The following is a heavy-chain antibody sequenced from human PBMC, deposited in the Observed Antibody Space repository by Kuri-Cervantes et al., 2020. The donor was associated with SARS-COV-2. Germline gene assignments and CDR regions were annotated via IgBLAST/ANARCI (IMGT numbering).Heavy chain of an antibody. CDR2: MNPDTGNA. Sequence: ASVKVSCKASGYTFSSYDINWVRQASGQGLEWMGWMNPDTGNAGYAQNFWGRVTMTRDTSTSTVYMELSSLTSEDTAIYYCYCAPKEGFDSWGQGTLVTVSS. CDR1: GYTFSSYD. J-gene: IGHJ4*02. CDR3: YCAPKEGFDS. D-gene: IGHD2-21*01. V-gene: IGHV1-8*02.